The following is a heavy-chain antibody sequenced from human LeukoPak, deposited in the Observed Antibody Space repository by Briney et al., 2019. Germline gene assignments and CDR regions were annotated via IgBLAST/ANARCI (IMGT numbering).Heavy chain of an antibody. J-gene: IGHJ4*02. Sequence: GASVKVSCKASGYTFTGNYMHWVRQAPGQGLEWMGIINPGDGTTSYAQKFQGRVTMTRDTSTSTVYMELRSLRSEDTAVYYCARAPANKYDSRLSEDYWGQGTLVTVSS. CDR1: GYTFTGNY. D-gene: IGHD3-22*01. CDR3: ARAPANKYDSRLSEDY. CDR2: INPGDGTT. V-gene: IGHV1-46*01.